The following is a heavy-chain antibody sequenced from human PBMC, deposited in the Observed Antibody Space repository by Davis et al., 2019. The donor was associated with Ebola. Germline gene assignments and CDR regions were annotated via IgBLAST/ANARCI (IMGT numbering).Heavy chain of an antibody. D-gene: IGHD3-22*01. CDR2: INPNSGGT. CDR1: GYTFTSYY. J-gene: IGHJ5*02. CDR3: ARASMIVVEYNWFDP. Sequence: ASVKVSCKASGYTFTSYYMHWVRQAPGQGLEWMGRINPNSGGTNYAQKFQGRVTMTRDTSISTAYMELSRLRSDDTAVYYCARASMIVVEYNWFDPWGQGTLVTVSS. V-gene: IGHV1-2*06.